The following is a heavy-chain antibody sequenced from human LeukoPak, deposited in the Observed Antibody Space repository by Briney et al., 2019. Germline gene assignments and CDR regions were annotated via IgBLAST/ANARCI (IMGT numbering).Heavy chain of an antibody. D-gene: IGHD1-26*01. V-gene: IGHV6-1*01. CDR2: TYYRSKWYN. J-gene: IGHJ6*02. CDR3: ARDATLKLGVYYYYYGMDV. Sequence: SQTLSLTCAISGDSVSSNSAAWNWIRQSPSRGLEWLGRTYYRSKWYNDYAVSVKSRITINPDTSKNQFSLQLNSVTPEDTAVYYCARDATLKLGVYYYYYGMDVWGQGTTVTVSS. CDR1: GDSVSSNSAA.